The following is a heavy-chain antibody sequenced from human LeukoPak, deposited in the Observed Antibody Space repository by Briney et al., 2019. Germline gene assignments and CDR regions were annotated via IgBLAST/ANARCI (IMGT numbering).Heavy chain of an antibody. V-gene: IGHV3-23*01. Sequence: PGGSLRLSCAASGFTFSTYAINWVRQAPGKGLEWVSAISGGGGTTFYADSVKGRFTISRDNSKNTLYLQMNSLRAEDTAGYYCAKTDYRTGPYDFWGQGTLVTVSS. CDR1: GFTFSTYA. CDR3: AKTDYRTGPYDF. CDR2: ISGGGGTT. D-gene: IGHD4/OR15-4a*01. J-gene: IGHJ4*02.